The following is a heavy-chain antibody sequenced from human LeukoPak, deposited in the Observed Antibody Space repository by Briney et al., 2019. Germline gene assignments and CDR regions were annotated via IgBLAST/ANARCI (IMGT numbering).Heavy chain of an antibody. CDR3: ARDAVGATRYYYYYMDV. V-gene: IGHV1-69*06. CDR1: GGTFSSYA. Sequence: RASVKVSCKASGGTFSSYAISWVRQAPGQGLEWMGGIIPIFGTANYAQKFQGRVMITADKSTSTAYMELSSLRSEDTAVYYCARDAVGATRYYYYYMDVWGKGTTVTVSS. CDR2: IIPIFGTA. D-gene: IGHD1-26*01. J-gene: IGHJ6*03.